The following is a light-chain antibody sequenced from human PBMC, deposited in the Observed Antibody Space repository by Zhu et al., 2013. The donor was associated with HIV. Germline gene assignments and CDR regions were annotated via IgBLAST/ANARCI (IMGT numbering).Light chain of an antibody. CDR2: SSS. CDR1: QTVSYQY. V-gene: IGKV3-20*01. J-gene: IGKJ2*03. Sequence: EIVLTQSPATLSLSPGERATLYCRASQTVSYQYISWYHQKSGQAPRLLIHSSSKRATGIPDRFSGSGSGTEFSLSISSLQSEDFAVYYCQQYQHGVSPPYSFGRGTKLEIK. CDR3: QQYQHGVSPPYS.